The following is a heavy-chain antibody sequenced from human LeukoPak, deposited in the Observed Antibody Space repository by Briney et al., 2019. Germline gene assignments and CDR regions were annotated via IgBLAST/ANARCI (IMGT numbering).Heavy chain of an antibody. CDR2: IYYSGST. J-gene: IGHJ4*02. CDR3: ARHFGT. D-gene: IGHD3/OR15-3a*01. CDR1: GGSISSSYYY. V-gene: IGHV4-39*01. Sequence: SETLSLTCTVSGGSISSSYYYWGWIRQPPGKGLEWIGSIYYSGSTYYNPSLKSRVTISVDASKNQFSLKLRSVTAADTAVYCCARHFGTWGQGTLVTVSS.